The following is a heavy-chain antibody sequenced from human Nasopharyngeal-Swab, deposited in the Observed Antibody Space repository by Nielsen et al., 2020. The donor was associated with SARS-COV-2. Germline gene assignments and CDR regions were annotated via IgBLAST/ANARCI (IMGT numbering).Heavy chain of an antibody. V-gene: IGHV3-48*03. CDR2: ISGTASTI. Sequence: GGSLRLSCAASGFTFSTYEMNWVRQTPRKGLEWVSYISGTASTIYYADSVKGRFTISRDNAKNSLYLHMNSLTAEDTAIYYCARVDLALSNYFDYWGQGTLVTVSS. CDR3: ARVDLALSNYFDY. CDR1: GFTFSTYE. J-gene: IGHJ4*02. D-gene: IGHD3-10*01.